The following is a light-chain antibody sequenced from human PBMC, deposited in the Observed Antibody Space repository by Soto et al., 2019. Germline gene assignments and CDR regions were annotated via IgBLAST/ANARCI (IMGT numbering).Light chain of an antibody. J-gene: IGKJ4*01. CDR2: GAS. CDR3: QQYNDWPLT. Sequence: EIVMTQSPATLSVSPGERATLSCRASQSVSSDLAWYQQKPGQAPRLLIYGASTRATVIPARFSGSGSAKEFTLTISGLQSEDLEIFYCQQYNDWPLTFGGGTKVEIK. V-gene: IGKV3-15*01. CDR1: QSVSSD.